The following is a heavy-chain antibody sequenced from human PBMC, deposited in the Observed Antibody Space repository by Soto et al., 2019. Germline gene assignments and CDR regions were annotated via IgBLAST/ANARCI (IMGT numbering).Heavy chain of an antibody. V-gene: IGHV4-4*07. CDR3: ARVQRFSDWFDP. D-gene: IGHD3-3*01. J-gene: IGHJ5*02. Sequence: QVHLQESGPGLVKPSETLSLTCSVSGGTISGYYWTWIRQPAGKGLEWSGRIYSSGNTKYNPSLQSRVTMSLDTSNNQSSLRLTSVSAADTAVYYCARVQRFSDWFDPLGQGTLVTVSS. CDR1: GGTISGYY. CDR2: IYSSGNT.